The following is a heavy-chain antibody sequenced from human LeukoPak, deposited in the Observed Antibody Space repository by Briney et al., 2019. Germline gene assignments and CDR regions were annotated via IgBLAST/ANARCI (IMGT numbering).Heavy chain of an antibody. J-gene: IGHJ4*02. D-gene: IGHD2-2*01. V-gene: IGHV4-34*01. CDR2: INPSGST. Sequence: SETLSLTCAAYGGSFSGYYWSWIRQPPGKGLEWVGEINPSGSTNYNPYLKSRLTISVDTSKNQFSLKLSSVTAADTAVYYCARARDCSSTSCYEYFDYWGQGTLVTVSS. CDR3: ARARDCSSTSCYEYFDY. CDR1: GGSFSGYY.